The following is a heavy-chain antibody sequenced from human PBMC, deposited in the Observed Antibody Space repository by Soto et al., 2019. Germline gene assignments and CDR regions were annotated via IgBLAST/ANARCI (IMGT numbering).Heavy chain of an antibody. D-gene: IGHD1-26*01. CDR2: ISAYNGNT. J-gene: IGHJ5*02. CDR3: ARTIVGEPRGWWFDP. V-gene: IGHV1-18*01. CDR1: GYTFTSYG. Sequence: ASVKVSCKASGYTFTSYGISWVRQAPGQGLEWMGWISAYNGNTNYAQKLQGRVTMTTDTSTSTAYMELRSLRSDDTAVYYCARTIVGEPRGWWFDPWGQGTLVTVSS.